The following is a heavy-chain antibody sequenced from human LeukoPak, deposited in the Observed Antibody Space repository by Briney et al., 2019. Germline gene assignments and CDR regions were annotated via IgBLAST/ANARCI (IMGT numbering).Heavy chain of an antibody. D-gene: IGHD2-8*01. CDR2: ILASGSPT. CDR3: AKDLRPDGVDNFDH. J-gene: IGHJ4*02. V-gene: IGHV3-23*01. Sequence: GGSLRLSCAASGFTFNSYTMNWVRQAPGKGLQWVANILASGSPTYYADSVKGRFIISRDNSKNTVYLQMNSLRVEDTAIYYCAKDLRPDGVDNFDHWGQGILVTVSS. CDR1: GFTFNSYT.